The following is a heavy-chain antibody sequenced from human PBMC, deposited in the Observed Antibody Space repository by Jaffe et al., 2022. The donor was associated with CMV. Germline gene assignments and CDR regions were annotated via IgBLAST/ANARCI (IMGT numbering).Heavy chain of an antibody. D-gene: IGHD3-10*01. V-gene: IGHV1-18*01. CDR2: ISAYNGNT. J-gene: IGHJ6*02. CDR3: ARDQVGGSGSYYPYYYYYYYGMDV. CDR1: GYTFTSYG. Sequence: QVQLVQSGAEVKKPGASVKVSCKASGYTFTSYGISWVRQAPGQGLEWMGWISAYNGNTNYAQKLQGRVTMTTDTSTSTAYMELRSLRSDDTAVYYCARDQVGGSGSYYPYYYYYYYGMDVWGQGTTVTVSS.